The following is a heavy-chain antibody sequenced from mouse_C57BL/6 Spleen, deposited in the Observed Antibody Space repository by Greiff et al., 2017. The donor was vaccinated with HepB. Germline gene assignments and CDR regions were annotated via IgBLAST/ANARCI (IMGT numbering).Heavy chain of an antibody. CDR2: ISGGGGNT. CDR3: ARQPIYYDYDGAWFAY. CDR1: GFTFSSYT. D-gene: IGHD2-4*01. J-gene: IGHJ3*01. V-gene: IGHV5-9*01. Sequence: DVQLVESGGGLVKPGGSLKLSCAASGFTFSSYTMSWVRQTPEKRLEWVATISGGGGNTYYPDSVKGRFTISRDNAKNTLYLQMSSLRSEDTALYYCARQPIYYDYDGAWFAYWGQGTLVTVSA.